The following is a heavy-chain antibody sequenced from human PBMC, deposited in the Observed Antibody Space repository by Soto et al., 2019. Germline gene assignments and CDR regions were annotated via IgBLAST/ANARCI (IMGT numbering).Heavy chain of an antibody. D-gene: IGHD6-6*01. V-gene: IGHV4-31*03. J-gene: IGHJ4*02. CDR1: GGSSSSGGYY. CDR2: IYYSGRT. Sequence: PSETLSLTCTVSGGSSSSGGYYWTWIRQHPGKGLEWIGCIYYSGRTYYNPSLKSRVTISVDTSKRRFSLKLSSVTAADTAIYYCARTKDYSSSLDYWGQGALVTVSS. CDR3: ARTKDYSSSLDY.